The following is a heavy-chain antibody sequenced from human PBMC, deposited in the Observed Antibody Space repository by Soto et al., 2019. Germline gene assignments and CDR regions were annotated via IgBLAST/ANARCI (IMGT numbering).Heavy chain of an antibody. CDR1: GFTFSDYY. J-gene: IGHJ3*02. V-gene: IGHV3-11*01. D-gene: IGHD3-10*01. CDR3: ARDTPTMVRGVRVDAFDI. CDR2: ISSSGSTI. Sequence: QVQLVESGGGLVKPGGSLRLSCAASGFTFSDYYMSWIRQAPGKGLEWVSYISSSGSTIYYADSVKGRFTISRDNAKNSLYLQMNSRRAEDTAVYYCARDTPTMVRGVRVDAFDIWGQGTMVTVSS.